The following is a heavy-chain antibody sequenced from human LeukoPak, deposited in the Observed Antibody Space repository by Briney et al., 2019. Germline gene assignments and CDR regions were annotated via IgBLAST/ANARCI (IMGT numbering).Heavy chain of an antibody. V-gene: IGHV4-59*01. CDR3: ARQSTVTTYWDWFDP. Sequence: SETLSLTCTVSGGSISSYYWSWIRQPPGKGLEWIGYIYYSGSTNYNPSLKSRVTISVGTSKNQYSLKLSSVTAADTAVYYCARQSTVTTYWDWFDPWGQGTLVTVSS. J-gene: IGHJ5*02. D-gene: IGHD4-17*01. CDR2: IYYSGST. CDR1: GGSISSYY.